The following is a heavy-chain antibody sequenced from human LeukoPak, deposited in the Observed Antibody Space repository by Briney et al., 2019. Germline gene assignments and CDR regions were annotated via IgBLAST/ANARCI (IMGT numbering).Heavy chain of an antibody. D-gene: IGHD6-13*01. V-gene: IGHV4-61*02. CDR2: IYTSGST. CDR1: GGSISSGSYY. J-gene: IGHJ4*02. Sequence: SQTLSLTCTVSGGSISSGSYYWSWIGQPAGKGLEWIGRIYTSGSTNYNPSLKSRVTISVDTSKNQFSLKLSSVTAADTAVYYCARIPAAADPHFDYWGQGTLVTVSS. CDR3: ARIPAAADPHFDY.